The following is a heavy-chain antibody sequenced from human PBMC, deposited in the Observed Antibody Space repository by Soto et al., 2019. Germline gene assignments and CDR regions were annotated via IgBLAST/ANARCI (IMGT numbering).Heavy chain of an antibody. CDR1: GFTFSDYY. V-gene: IGHV3-11*01. CDR2: ISSGAITI. Sequence: QVQLVESGGGLVKPGGSLRLSCAASGFTFSDYYMNWIRQAPGKGLEWVSYISSGAITIYYADSVKGRFTISRDNSKNSLYLQMNSLRAEDTAVYSCAGQYSSSSVEFWGQGTLVTVSS. J-gene: IGHJ4*02. CDR3: AGQYSSSSVEF. D-gene: IGHD6-6*01.